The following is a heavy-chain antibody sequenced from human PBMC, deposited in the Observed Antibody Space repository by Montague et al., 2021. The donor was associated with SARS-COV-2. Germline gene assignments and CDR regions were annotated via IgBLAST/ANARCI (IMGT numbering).Heavy chain of an antibody. J-gene: IGHJ6*02. V-gene: IGHV4-34*01. Sequence: SETLSLTCAVYGGSFSGYYWSWIRQPPGKGLEWIGQIHHTGSTNYNPSLKSRVTISEDTSKNQFSLKMTSVTAADTAVYYCARGSHQLRFGLDVWGQGTTVTVSS. D-gene: IGHD3-16*01. CDR3: ARGSHQLRFGLDV. CDR2: IHHTGST. CDR1: GGSFSGYY.